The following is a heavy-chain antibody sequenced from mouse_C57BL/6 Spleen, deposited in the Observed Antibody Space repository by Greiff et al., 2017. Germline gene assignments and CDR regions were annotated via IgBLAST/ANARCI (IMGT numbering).Heavy chain of an antibody. CDR2: ISSGSSTI. CDR1: GFTFSDYG. J-gene: IGHJ4*01. CDR3: ARGRLGAMDY. D-gene: IGHD3-1*01. V-gene: IGHV5-17*01. Sequence: EVQLVESGGGLVKPGGSLKLSCAASGFTFSDYGMHWVRQAPEKGLEWVAYISSGSSTIYYADTVKGRFTISRDNAKNTLFLQMTSLRSEDTAMYYCARGRLGAMDYGGQGTSVTVSS.